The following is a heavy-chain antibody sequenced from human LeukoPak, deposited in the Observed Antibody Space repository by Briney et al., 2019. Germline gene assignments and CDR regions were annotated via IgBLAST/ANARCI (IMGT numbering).Heavy chain of an antibody. J-gene: IGHJ4*02. V-gene: IGHV1-2*02. CDR2: VNPNTGST. Sequence: ASMTLSCTASRFTFTGYYFHWVRQAPRQGLEWIGCVNPNTGSTNYAQMFQGRVTMTRHTSISTVYMDLSSLRSEDTAVYYGGRGSGNYYDYWGQGTLVTVSS. D-gene: IGHD1-26*01. CDR3: GRGSGNYYDY. CDR1: RFTFTGYY.